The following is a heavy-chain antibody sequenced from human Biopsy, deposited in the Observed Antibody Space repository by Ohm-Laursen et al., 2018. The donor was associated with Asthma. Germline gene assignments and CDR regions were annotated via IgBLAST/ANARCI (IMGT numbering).Heavy chain of an antibody. CDR2: LIPVLGTP. V-gene: IGHV1-69*13. Sequence: ASVKVSCKTSGDSFSNYAISWVRQAPGQGLEWMGGLIPVLGTPDRAQMFEGRVTITADESTSTAYMELSSLSSEDTAVYYCARGYSGSDRIVYYYSGLEVWGQGTTVTVSS. CDR1: GDSFSNYA. CDR3: ARGYSGSDRIVYYYSGLEV. D-gene: IGHD5-12*01. J-gene: IGHJ6*02.